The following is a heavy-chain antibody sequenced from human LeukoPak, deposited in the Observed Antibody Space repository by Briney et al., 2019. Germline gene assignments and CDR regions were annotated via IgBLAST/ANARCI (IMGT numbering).Heavy chain of an antibody. CDR2: IYYSGST. CDR1: GGSISSSSYY. D-gene: IGHD6-19*01. V-gene: IGHV4-39*07. J-gene: IGHJ4*02. Sequence: PSETLSLTCTVSGGSISSSSYYWGWIRQPPGKGLEWIGSIYYSGSTYYNPSLKSRVTISVDTSKNQFSLKLSSVTAADTAVYYCARGPGQWLVLHYFDYWGQGTLVTVSS. CDR3: ARGPGQWLVLHYFDY.